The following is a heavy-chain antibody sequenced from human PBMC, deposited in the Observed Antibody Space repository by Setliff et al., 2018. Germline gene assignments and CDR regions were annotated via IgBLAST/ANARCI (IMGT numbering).Heavy chain of an antibody. CDR3: ARSRSNFWSGYYIPGYFDY. CDR2: IYPGDSDT. Sequence: GESLKISCKGSGYSFTSYWIGWVRQMPGKGLEWMGIIYPGDSDTRYSPSFQGQVTISADKSISTAYLQWSSLKASDTAMYYCARSRSNFWSGYYIPGYFDYWGQGTLVTVSS. J-gene: IGHJ4*02. D-gene: IGHD3-3*01. CDR1: GYSFTSYW. V-gene: IGHV5-51*01.